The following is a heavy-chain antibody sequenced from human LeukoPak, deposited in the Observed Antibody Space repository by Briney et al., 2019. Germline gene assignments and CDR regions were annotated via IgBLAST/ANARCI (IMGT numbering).Heavy chain of an antibody. Sequence: ASVKVSCKASGYTFTGYYMHWVRQAPGQGLEWMGRINPNSGGTNYAQKFQGRVTMTRDTSISTAYMELSRLRSDDTAVYYCAREGSNEEGFDYWGQGTLVTVSS. CDR1: GYTFTGYY. D-gene: IGHD4-23*01. J-gene: IGHJ4*02. CDR3: AREGSNEEGFDY. V-gene: IGHV1-2*06. CDR2: INPNSGGT.